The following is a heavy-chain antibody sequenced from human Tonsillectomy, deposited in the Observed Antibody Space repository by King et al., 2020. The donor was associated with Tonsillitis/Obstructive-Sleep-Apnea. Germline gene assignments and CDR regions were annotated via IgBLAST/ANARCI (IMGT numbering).Heavy chain of an antibody. CDR1: GGSISSYY. CDR2: IYYSGST. CDR3: AREVVGGSYFRGYYYYYMDV. D-gene: IGHD1-26*01. J-gene: IGHJ6*03. V-gene: IGHV4-59*01. Sequence: VQLQESGPGLVKPSETLSLTCTVSGGSISSYYWSWIRQPPGKGLEWIGYIYYSGSTNYNPSLKSRVTISVDTSKNQFSLKLSSVTAADTAVYYCAREVVGGSYFRGYYYYYMDVWGKGTTVTVSS.